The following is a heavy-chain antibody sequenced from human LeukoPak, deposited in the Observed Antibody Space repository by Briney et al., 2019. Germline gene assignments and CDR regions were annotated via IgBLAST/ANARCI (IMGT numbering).Heavy chain of an antibody. D-gene: IGHD1-1*01. CDR2: ISAYNGNT. J-gene: IGHJ4*02. V-gene: IGHV1-18*01. CDR3: ARDQWNWNDGSLGY. Sequence: ASVKVSCKASGYTFTSYGISWVRQAPGQGLEWMGWISAYNGNTKYAQKLQGRVTMTTDTSTSTAYMELRSLRSDDTAVYYCARDQWNWNDGSLGYWGQGTLVIVSS. CDR1: GYTFTSYG.